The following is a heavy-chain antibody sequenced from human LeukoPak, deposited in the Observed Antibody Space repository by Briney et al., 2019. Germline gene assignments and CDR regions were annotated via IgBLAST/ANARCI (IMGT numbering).Heavy chain of an antibody. V-gene: IGHV4-61*02. CDR1: GGSISSGSYY. CDR3: ARDRMERLINRYYYYYMDV. CDR2: IYTSGST. D-gene: IGHD3-3*01. Sequence: SETLSLTCTVSGGSISSGSYYWSWIRQPAGKGLEWIGRIYTSGSTNYNPSLKSRVTISVDTSKNQFSLKLSSVTAADTAVYYCARDRMERLINRYYYYYMDVWGKGTTVTVSS. J-gene: IGHJ6*03.